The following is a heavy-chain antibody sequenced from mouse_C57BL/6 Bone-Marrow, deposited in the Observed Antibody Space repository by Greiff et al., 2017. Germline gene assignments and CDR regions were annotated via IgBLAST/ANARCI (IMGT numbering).Heavy chain of an antibody. J-gene: IGHJ2*01. CDR3: ARRIYDGYYVDY. V-gene: IGHV1-82*01. D-gene: IGHD2-3*01. CDR1: GYAFSSSW. CDR2: IYPGDGDT. Sequence: QVQLKQSGPELVKPGASVKISCKASGYAFSSSWMNWVKQRPGKGLEWIGRIYPGDGDTNYNGKFKGKATLTADKSSSTAYMQLSSLTSEDSAVYFCARRIYDGYYVDYWGQGTTLTVSS.